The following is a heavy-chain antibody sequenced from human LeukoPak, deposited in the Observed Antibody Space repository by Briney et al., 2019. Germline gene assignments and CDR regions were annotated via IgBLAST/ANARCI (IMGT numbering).Heavy chain of an antibody. J-gene: IGHJ5*02. V-gene: IGHV3-23*01. CDR3: AKDAPADYDSSGYYLSDWFDP. D-gene: IGHD3-22*01. Sequence: GGSLRLSCAASGFTFSSYAMSWVRQAPGKGLEWVSAISGSGGSTYYADSVKGRFTISRDNPKNTLYLQMNSLRAEDTAVYYCAKDAPADYDSSGYYLSDWFDPWGQGTLVTVSS. CDR1: GFTFSSYA. CDR2: ISGSGGST.